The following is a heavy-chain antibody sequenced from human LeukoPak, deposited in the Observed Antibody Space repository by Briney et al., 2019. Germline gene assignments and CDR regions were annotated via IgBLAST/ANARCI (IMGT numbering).Heavy chain of an antibody. Sequence: SETLSLTCTVSGASVSGSPYYWGWIRQPPGKGLEWIGSIYYSGSTYYNPSLKSRVTISVDTSKNQFSLKLSSVTAADTAVYYCARWGGGGFRNNWFDPWGQGTLVTVSS. CDR1: GASVSGSPYY. V-gene: IGHV4-39*07. CDR3: ARWGGGGFRNNWFDP. CDR2: IYYSGST. D-gene: IGHD4-23*01. J-gene: IGHJ5*02.